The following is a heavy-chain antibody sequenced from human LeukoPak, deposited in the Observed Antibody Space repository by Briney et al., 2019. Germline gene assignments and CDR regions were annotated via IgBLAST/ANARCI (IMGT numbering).Heavy chain of an antibody. J-gene: IGHJ4*02. CDR2: IKYDGDEK. V-gene: IGHV3-7*01. D-gene: IGHD7-27*01. Sequence: GGSLRPSCAASGFIFSTYWMTWVRQAPGKGLEWVATIKYDGDEKFYVDSVTGRFTISRDNAKNSLYLQMNSLTAEDTAVYYCVRESFSRGDFNWGQGTLVSVSS. CDR3: VRESFSRGDFN. CDR1: GFIFSTYW.